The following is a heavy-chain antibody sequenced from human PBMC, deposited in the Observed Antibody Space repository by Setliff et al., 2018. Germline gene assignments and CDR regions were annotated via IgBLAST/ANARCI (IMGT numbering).Heavy chain of an antibody. J-gene: IGHJ6*03. CDR1: GGPISSYY. Sequence: PSETLSLTCSVTGGPISSYYWNWVRQAPGKGPEWIGYIYYTGSTKHNPSLKSRVTMSVDTSKNQFSLKLTSVTAADTAVYYCARGLTCSGADCFFLYDSTSDYYYMDVWGNGTPVTVSS. V-gene: IGHV4-59*01. CDR2: IYYTGST. D-gene: IGHD2-21*02. CDR3: ARGLTCSGADCFFLYDSTSDYYYMDV.